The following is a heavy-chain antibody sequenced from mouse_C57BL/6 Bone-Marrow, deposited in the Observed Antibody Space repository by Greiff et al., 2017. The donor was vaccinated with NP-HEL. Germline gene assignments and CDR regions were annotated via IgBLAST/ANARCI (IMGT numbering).Heavy chain of an antibody. Sequence: EVKVEESEGGLVQPGSSMKLSCTASGFTFSDYYMAWVRQVPEKGLEWVANINYDGSSTYYLDSLKSRFIISRDNAKNILYLQMSSLKSEDTATYYCARGSPIYYDAMDYWGQGTSVTVSS. CDR3: ARGSPIYYDAMDY. CDR1: GFTFSDYY. V-gene: IGHV5-16*01. J-gene: IGHJ4*01. CDR2: INYDGSST. D-gene: IGHD2-1*01.